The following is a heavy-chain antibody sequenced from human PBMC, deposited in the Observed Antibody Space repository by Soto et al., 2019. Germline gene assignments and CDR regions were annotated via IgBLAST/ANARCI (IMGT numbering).Heavy chain of an antibody. CDR2: IYHSGST. CDR3: ARLHTDMAPFEY. J-gene: IGHJ4*02. CDR1: VGSISSSNW. Sequence: PSETLSLTCAFSVGSISSSNWWSWVRQPPGKGLEWIGEIYHSGSTNYNPSLKSRVTISVDKSKNQFSLKLSSVTAADTAVYYCARLHTDMAPFEYWGQATLVSVSS. D-gene: IGHD5-18*01. V-gene: IGHV4-4*02.